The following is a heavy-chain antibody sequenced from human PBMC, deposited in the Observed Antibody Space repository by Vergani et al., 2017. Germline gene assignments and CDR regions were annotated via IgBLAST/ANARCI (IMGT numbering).Heavy chain of an antibody. Sequence: QVQLVQSGAEGKKPGSSVKVSCKASGGTFSSYAISWVRQAPGQGLEWMGRIIPIFGTANYAQKFQGRVTITADESTSTAYMELSSLRSEDTAVYYCAGDVGYSYGNNWFDPWGQGTLVTVSS. CDR3: AGDVGYSYGNNWFDP. D-gene: IGHD5-18*01. J-gene: IGHJ5*02. CDR2: IIPIFGTA. CDR1: GGTFSSYA. V-gene: IGHV1-69*13.